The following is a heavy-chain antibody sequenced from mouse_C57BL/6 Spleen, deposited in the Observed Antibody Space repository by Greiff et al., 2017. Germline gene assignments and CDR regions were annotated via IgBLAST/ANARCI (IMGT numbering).Heavy chain of an antibody. CDR2: IYPRSGNT. D-gene: IGHD1-1*01. V-gene: IGHV1-81*01. CDR3: ARPPHYYGSSYGYFDV. CDR1: GYTFTSYG. Sequence: QVQLQQSGAELARPGASVKLSCKASGYTFTSYGISWVKQRTGQGLEWIGEIYPRSGNTYYNEKFKGKATLTADKSSSTAYMELRSLTSEDSAVYFCARPPHYYGSSYGYFDVWGTGTTVTGSS. J-gene: IGHJ1*03.